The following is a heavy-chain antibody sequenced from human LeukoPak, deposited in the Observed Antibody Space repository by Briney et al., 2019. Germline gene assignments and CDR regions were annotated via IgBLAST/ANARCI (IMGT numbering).Heavy chain of an antibody. Sequence: GGSLRLSCAASGFTFSSYEMNWVRQSPGKGLEWISYISSSGSTLYYADSVKGRFTISRDDAKNSLYLQMNSLRGDDTAMYYCAGERGGYGFYWGQGTLVTVSS. J-gene: IGHJ4*02. CDR3: AGERGGYGFY. CDR1: GFTFSSYE. V-gene: IGHV3-48*03. CDR2: ISSSGSTL. D-gene: IGHD5-12*01.